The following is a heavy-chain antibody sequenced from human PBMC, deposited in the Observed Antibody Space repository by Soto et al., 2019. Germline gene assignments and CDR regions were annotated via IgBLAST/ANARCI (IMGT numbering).Heavy chain of an antibody. J-gene: IGHJ6*02. D-gene: IGHD2-21*02. CDR2: IIPLFGTA. CDR1: GDSISRYA. V-gene: IGHV1-69*13. Sequence: GASVKVSCKASGDSISRYAISWVRQAPGQGPEWMGGIIPLFGTANYTQKFQGRVSITADESTNTAYMELSSLRSEDTAVYYCARESAMTLSYYYGMDVWGQGITVTVSS. CDR3: ARESAMTLSYYYGMDV.